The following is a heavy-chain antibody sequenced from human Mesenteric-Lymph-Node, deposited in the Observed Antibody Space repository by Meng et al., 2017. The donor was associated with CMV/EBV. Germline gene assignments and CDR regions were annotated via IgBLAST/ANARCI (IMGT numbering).Heavy chain of an antibody. Sequence: GGSLRLSCAASGFTFSNYWMHWVRQAPGKGLVWVSRINNDGSSTTYADSVKGRFTISRDNAKNTLFLQMNSLRAEDTAVYYCARGDRGSYYSAFSSRIGMDVWGQGTTVTVSS. D-gene: IGHD3-10*01. J-gene: IGHJ6*02. CDR3: ARGDRGSYYSAFSSRIGMDV. CDR1: GFTFSNYW. CDR2: INNDGSST. V-gene: IGHV3-74*01.